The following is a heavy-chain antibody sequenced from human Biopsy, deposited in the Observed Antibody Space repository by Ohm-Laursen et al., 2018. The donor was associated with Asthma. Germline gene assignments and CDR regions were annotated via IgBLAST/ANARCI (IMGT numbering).Heavy chain of an antibody. CDR1: GFTFRSYA. J-gene: IGHJ3*01. V-gene: IGHV3-23*01. CDR2: ISTRGGSK. CDR3: VKALGGGDGFDV. Sequence: SLRLSCAQSGFTFRSYAMSWVRQTPPRGMEWVSGISTRGGSKYYVDTVKGRFTLSRDNSKTTLSLQMNSLTEGDTAVYYCVKALGGGDGFDVWGLGTTVTVSS.